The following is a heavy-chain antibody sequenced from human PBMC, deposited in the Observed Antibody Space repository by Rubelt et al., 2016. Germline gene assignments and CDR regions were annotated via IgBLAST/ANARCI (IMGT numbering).Heavy chain of an antibody. CDR2: IYYTGTT. J-gene: IGHJ4*02. Sequence: QVQLQESGPGLVKPSQTLSLTCTVSGVSMSTGGPYWSWIRQHPGKGLEWIGYIYYTGTTYYNPSLKSRVSIPVDTSKNQVSLILSSVTAADTAVYYCAGDRGGSTGRIDCWGQGTLVSVSS. D-gene: IGHD2-8*02. V-gene: IGHV4-31*03. CDR3: AGDRGGSTGRIDC. CDR1: GVSMSTGGPY.